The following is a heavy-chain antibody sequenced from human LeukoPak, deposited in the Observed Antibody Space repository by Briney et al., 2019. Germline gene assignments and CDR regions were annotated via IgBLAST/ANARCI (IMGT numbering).Heavy chain of an antibody. CDR3: ARGPGIAVAGPAPFDY. Sequence: PGRSLRLSCAASGFTFSSYGMHWVRQAPGKGLEWVAVIWYDGSNKCYADSVKGRFTISRDNSKNTLYLQMNSLRAEDTAVYYCARGPGIAVAGPAPFDYWGQGTLVTVSS. CDR1: GFTFSSYG. CDR2: IWYDGSNK. J-gene: IGHJ4*02. V-gene: IGHV3-33*01. D-gene: IGHD6-19*01.